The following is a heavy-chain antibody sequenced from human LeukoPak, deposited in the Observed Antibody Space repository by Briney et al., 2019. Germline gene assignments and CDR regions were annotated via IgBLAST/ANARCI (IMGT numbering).Heavy chain of an antibody. V-gene: IGHV1-8*02. J-gene: IGHJ6*02. Sequence: ASVKVSCKASGGTFSSYAISWVRQAPGQGLEWMGWMNPNSGNTGYAQKFQGRVTMTRNTSISTAYMELSSLRSEDTAVYYCARASLYCSSTSCYTFYYYYGMDVWGQGTTVTVSS. CDR1: GGTFSSYA. D-gene: IGHD2-2*02. CDR3: ARASLYCSSTSCYTFYYYYGMDV. CDR2: MNPNSGNT.